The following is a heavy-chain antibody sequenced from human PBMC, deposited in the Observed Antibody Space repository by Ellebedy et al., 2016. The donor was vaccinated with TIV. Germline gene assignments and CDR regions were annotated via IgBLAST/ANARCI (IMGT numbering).Heavy chain of an antibody. CDR3: ARDGTVLVPAADMDV. V-gene: IGHV4-38-2*02. CDR2: GYHSGST. J-gene: IGHJ6*03. Sequence: SETLSLTCTVSGYFIGDGYYWGWIRQPPGKGLEWIGSGYHSGSTFYNPSLKSRVSISVDTTKNQFSLRLASVTAADTAVYYCARDGTVLVPAADMDVWGKGTTVTVSS. CDR1: GYFIGDGYY. D-gene: IGHD2-2*01.